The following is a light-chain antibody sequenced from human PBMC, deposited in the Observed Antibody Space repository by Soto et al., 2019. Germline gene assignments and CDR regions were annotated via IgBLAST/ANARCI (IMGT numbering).Light chain of an antibody. CDR1: SSDVGAYDY. J-gene: IGLJ1*01. CDR2: VVS. V-gene: IGLV2-14*01. CDR3: SLYTSSDTPYG. Sequence: QSALTQPASVSGSPGQSITISCTGTSSDVGAYDYVSWYQQHPDKAPKLIIFVVSNRPSGVSNRFSGSKSGNTASLTISGLQAEDEADYYCSLYTSSDTPYGFGTGTKLTVL.